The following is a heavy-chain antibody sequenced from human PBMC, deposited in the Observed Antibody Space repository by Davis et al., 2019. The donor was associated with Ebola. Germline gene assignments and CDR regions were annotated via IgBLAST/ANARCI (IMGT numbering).Heavy chain of an antibody. CDR1: GYIFTRYS. Sequence: AASVKVSCKTSGYIFTRYSIHWVRQAPGEGLEWVGWINGGNGDTKCSQKFQGRVTFTRDASASTAYMELSSLRSEDTAMYYCARDQKTTVPKPYYYYYGMDVWGQGTTVTVSS. V-gene: IGHV1-3*01. D-gene: IGHD4-11*01. J-gene: IGHJ6*02. CDR2: INGGNGDT. CDR3: ARDQKTTVPKPYYYYYGMDV.